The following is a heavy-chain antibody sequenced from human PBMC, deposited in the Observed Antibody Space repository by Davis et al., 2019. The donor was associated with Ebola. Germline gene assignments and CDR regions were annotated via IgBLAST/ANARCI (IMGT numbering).Heavy chain of an antibody. V-gene: IGHV3-11*04. CDR1: GFIFSIYY. J-gene: IGHJ4*02. D-gene: IGHD3-22*01. CDR3: AKDRLRLSSNYYDSSGADN. CDR2: SSSSSS. Sequence: PGGSLRLSCAASGFIFSIYYMSWIRQAPGKGLEWVSYSSSSSSDYADSVRGRFTISRDNAKNSLYLQMNSLRAEDTAVYYCAKDRLRLSSNYYDSSGADNWGQGTLVTVST.